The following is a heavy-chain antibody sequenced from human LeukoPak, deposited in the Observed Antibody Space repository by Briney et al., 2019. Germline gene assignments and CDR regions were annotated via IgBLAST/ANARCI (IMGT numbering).Heavy chain of an antibody. Sequence: GGSLRLSCAASGFTFSDYYMTWIRQAPGKGLEWVSYISSSSTYTNYADSAKGRFTISRDNAKNSLYLQMNSLRAEDTAVYYCARGRGLGYSYGLDVWGKGTTVTVSS. J-gene: IGHJ6*04. D-gene: IGHD5-18*01. CDR2: ISSSSTYT. V-gene: IGHV3-11*06. CDR1: GFTFSDYY. CDR3: ARGRGLGYSYGLDV.